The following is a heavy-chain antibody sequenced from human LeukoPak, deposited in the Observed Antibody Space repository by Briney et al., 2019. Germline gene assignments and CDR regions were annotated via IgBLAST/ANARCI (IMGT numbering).Heavy chain of an antibody. V-gene: IGHV4-39*01. CDR1: GGSISSSTYY. J-gene: IGHJ4*02. D-gene: IGHD5-12*01. CDR3: ARGGYPYYFDY. CDR2: INHSGNT. Sequence: SETLSLTCTVSGGSISSSTYYWGWIRQPPGKGLEWIGTINHSGNTYYNPSLKSRVTMSVDTSKNQLSLKLSSVTAADTAVYYCARGGYPYYFDYWGQGTLVTVSS.